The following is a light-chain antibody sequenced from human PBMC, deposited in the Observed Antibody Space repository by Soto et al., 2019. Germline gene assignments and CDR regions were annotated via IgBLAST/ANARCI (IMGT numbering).Light chain of an antibody. Sequence: QSVLAQPASVSGSPGQSITISCTGTSGFVGSFSLVSWYQQHPGKAPKVMISEGHRRPSGVPDRFSGSTSVNTASLTVSALQAEDEADYYCSSFTDGNNLVFGTGTKVTVL. J-gene: IGLJ1*01. CDR1: SGFVGSFSL. CDR3: SSFTDGNNLV. CDR2: EGH. V-gene: IGLV2-14*02.